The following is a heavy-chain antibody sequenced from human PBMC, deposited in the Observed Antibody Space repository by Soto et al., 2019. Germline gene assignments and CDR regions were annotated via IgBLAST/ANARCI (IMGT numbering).Heavy chain of an antibody. Sequence: SETLSLTCTVSGGSISSYYWSWIRQPPGKGLEWIGYIYYRGSTNYNPSLKSRVTISVDTSKTQFSLKLSSGTAADTAVYYCARLYSSSKSFDYWGQGTLVTVSS. J-gene: IGHJ4*02. CDR3: ARLYSSSKSFDY. V-gene: IGHV4-59*08. CDR2: IYYRGST. D-gene: IGHD6-6*01. CDR1: GGSISSYY.